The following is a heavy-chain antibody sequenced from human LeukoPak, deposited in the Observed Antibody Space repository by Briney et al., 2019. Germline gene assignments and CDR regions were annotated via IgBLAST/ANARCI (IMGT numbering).Heavy chain of an antibody. CDR2: LSGSGGST. D-gene: IGHD3-22*01. Sequence: GGSLRLSCAASGFTFSSYAMSWVRQAPGKGLEWVSALSGSGGSTYYADSMKGQFTISRDNSKNTLYLQMNRLRDEDTAVYYCAKSLYYDSSGYYAGSFEYWGQGTLVTVSS. V-gene: IGHV3-23*01. J-gene: IGHJ4*02. CDR1: GFTFSSYA. CDR3: AKSLYYDSSGYYAGSFEY.